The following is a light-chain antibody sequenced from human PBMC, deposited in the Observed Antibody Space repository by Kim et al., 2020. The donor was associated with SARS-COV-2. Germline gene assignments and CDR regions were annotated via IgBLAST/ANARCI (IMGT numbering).Light chain of an antibody. CDR3: QQTHRFPRT. V-gene: IGKV1D-12*01. CDR1: QKISSW. CDR2: EAA. Sequence: ETVGDRVNMTCRASQKISSWLGWYQQKPGEAPKVLIYEAATLQSGVPSRFSGSGSGTDFTLTINSLQPEDFATYYCQQTHRFPRTFGGGTKVDIK. J-gene: IGKJ4*01.